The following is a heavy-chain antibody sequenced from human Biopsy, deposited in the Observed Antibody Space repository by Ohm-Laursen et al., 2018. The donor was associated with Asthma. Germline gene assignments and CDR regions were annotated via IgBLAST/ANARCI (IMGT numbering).Heavy chain of an antibody. CDR3: ARGTTGTIFFSRFDP. Sequence: SDTLSLTCPVSPGSINDYYWNWIRQFPGKGLEWIGYVHSSGSTRFNPSLKSRVTVSVDTSVDQVSLKLRSVTAADTGLYFCARGTTGTIFFSRFDPWGPGTQVTVSS. J-gene: IGHJ5*02. V-gene: IGHV4-59*07. D-gene: IGHD1/OR15-1a*01. CDR2: VHSSGST. CDR1: PGSINDYY.